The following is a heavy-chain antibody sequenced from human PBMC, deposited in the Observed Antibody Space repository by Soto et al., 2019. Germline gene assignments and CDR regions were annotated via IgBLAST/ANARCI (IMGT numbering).Heavy chain of an antibody. V-gene: IGHV3-66*01. CDR3: AREGSLTNKNDAFDI. CDR1: GFTVSSNY. CDR2: IYSGGST. J-gene: IGHJ3*02. Sequence: GGSLRLSCAASGFTVSSNYMSWVRQAPGKGLEWVSVIYSGGSTYYADSVKGRFTISRDNSKNTLYLQMNSLRAEDTAVYYCAREGSLTNKNDAFDIWGQGTMVTVSS. D-gene: IGHD1-26*01.